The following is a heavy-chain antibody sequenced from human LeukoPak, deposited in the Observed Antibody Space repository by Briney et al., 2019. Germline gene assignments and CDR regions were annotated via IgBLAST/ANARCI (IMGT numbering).Heavy chain of an antibody. Sequence: PGGSLRLSCAASGFPFSSYEMNWVRQAPGKGLEWVSYISSSGNAIYYADSVKGRFTISRDNAKNSLYLQMNSLRAEDTAVYYCARDYGPVAGHYFDYWGQGTLVTVSS. V-gene: IGHV3-48*03. J-gene: IGHJ4*02. CDR3: ARDYGPVAGHYFDY. CDR2: ISSSGNAI. D-gene: IGHD6-19*01. CDR1: GFPFSSYE.